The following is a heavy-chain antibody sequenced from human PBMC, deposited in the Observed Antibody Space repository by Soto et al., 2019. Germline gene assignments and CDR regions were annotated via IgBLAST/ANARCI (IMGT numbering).Heavy chain of an antibody. Sequence: EVQLVESGGGLVQPGGSLRLSCSASGFTFSSYAMHWVRQAPGKGLEYVSAISSNGGSTYYADSVKGRFTISRDNSKNTLYLQMSSLRAEDTAVYYCVKESDKYYDILTGYSDAFDIWGQGTMVTVSS. J-gene: IGHJ3*02. CDR2: ISSNGGST. D-gene: IGHD3-9*01. CDR1: GFTFSSYA. CDR3: VKESDKYYDILTGYSDAFDI. V-gene: IGHV3-64D*06.